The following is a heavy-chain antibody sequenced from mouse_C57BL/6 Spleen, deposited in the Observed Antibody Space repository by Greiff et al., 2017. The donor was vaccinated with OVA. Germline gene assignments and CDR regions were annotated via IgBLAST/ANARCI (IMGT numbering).Heavy chain of an antibody. CDR1: GFNIKDYY. Sequence: VQLQQSGAELVKPGASVKLSCPASGFNIKDYYMHWVKQRPEQGLEWIGRIDPEDGETKYAPKFQGKATLTADTSSNTAYLQLSSLTSEDTADYDGASPDYYGSSYEAMDYWGQGTSVTVSS. CDR3: ASPDYYGSSYEAMDY. V-gene: IGHV14-2*01. J-gene: IGHJ4*01. CDR2: IDPEDGET. D-gene: IGHD1-1*01.